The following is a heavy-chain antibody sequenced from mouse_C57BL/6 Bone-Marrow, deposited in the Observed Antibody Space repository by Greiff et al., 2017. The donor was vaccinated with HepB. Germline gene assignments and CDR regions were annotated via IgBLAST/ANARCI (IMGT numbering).Heavy chain of an antibody. CDR3: TGACEY. V-gene: IGHV6-3*01. CDR1: GFTFSNYW. J-gene: IGHJ2*01. CDR2: IRFKSDNYAT. Sequence: EVMLVESGGGLVQPGGSMKLSCVASGFTFSNYWMNWVRQSPEKGLEWVAQIRFKSDNYATHYAESVKGRFTISRDDSKSSLYLQMNNLRAEDTGIYYCTGACEYWGQGTTLTVSS.